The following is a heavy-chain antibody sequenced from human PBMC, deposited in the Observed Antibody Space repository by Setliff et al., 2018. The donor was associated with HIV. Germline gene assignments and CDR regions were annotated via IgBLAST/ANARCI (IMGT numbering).Heavy chain of an antibody. CDR3: ARKEKGGAFDI. J-gene: IGHJ3*02. Sequence: KTSETLSLTCTVSGASINSHYWNWVRRSPAKGLEWIGYYYNGGTSYNPSLQSRVTISVDTPKNQFSLHLNSVTAADTAVYYCARKEKGGAFDIWGLGTLVTVSS. CDR2: YYNGGT. CDR1: GASINSHY. V-gene: IGHV4-59*11.